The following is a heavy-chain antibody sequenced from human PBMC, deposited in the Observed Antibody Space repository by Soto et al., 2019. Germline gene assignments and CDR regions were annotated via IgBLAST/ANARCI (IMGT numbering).Heavy chain of an antibody. J-gene: IGHJ6*03. CDR2: LGGNGFTT. CDR1: GFTFGSYA. D-gene: IGHD3-16*01. CDR3: AKALRPILNFFYDMAV. Sequence: EVQLLESGGGLVQPGGSLRLSCVVSGFTFGSYAMSWVRQAPEKGPEWVAILGGNGFTTYSADSVKGRFTISGDKSKSTLFLQMNSLRADDTGVYYCAKALRPILNFFYDMAVWGRGTSVTVSS. V-gene: IGHV3-23*01.